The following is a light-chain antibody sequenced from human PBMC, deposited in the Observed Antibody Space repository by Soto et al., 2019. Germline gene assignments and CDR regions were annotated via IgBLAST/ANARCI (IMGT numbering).Light chain of an antibody. V-gene: IGKV3-20*01. Sequence: EIVLTQSPGTLSLSPGERATLSCRASQSVSSSYLAWYQQKPGQAPRLLICGASTRATGIPDRFSGSGSGTDFTLTISRLDPEDFAVYYCQRYGSSPGTFGQGTKLEIK. CDR2: GAS. J-gene: IGKJ2*02. CDR3: QRYGSSPGT. CDR1: QSVSSSY.